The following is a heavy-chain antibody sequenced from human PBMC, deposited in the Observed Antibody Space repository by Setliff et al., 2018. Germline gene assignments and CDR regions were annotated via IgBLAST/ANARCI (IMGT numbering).Heavy chain of an antibody. V-gene: IGHV4-4*08. CDR3: LRIRLVPRGHS. J-gene: IGHJ4*02. CDR2: IHSSGRS. D-gene: IGHD2-15*01. CDR1: DVSISGYY. Sequence: SETLSLTCTVSDVSISGYYWSWIRQPPGKGLEWIGYIHSSGRSNYNPSLKSRVTTSIDTSKNHFSLRLSSVTAADTAVYYCLRIRLVPRGHSWGQGTLGTVS.